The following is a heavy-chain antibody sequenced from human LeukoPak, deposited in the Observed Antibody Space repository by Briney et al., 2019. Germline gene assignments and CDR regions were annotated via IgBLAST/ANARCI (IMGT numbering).Heavy chain of an antibody. Sequence: GESLKISCKGSGYRFTTYWIAWVRQMPGKGLEWMGIIYPGESDTRYSPSFQGQVTISADKSINTAYLQGSSLKASDTAMYYCTRQNADYLFDYWGQGTLVTVSS. D-gene: IGHD4-17*01. J-gene: IGHJ4*02. CDR1: GYRFTTYW. CDR3: TRQNADYLFDY. V-gene: IGHV5-51*01. CDR2: IYPGESDT.